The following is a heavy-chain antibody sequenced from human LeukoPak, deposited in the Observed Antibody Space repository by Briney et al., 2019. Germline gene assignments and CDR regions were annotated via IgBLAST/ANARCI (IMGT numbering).Heavy chain of an antibody. CDR3: ARDQEEWPRSWFDP. D-gene: IGHD3-3*01. V-gene: IGHV3-64*01. CDR2: NSSNGGST. J-gene: IGHJ5*02. CDR1: GFTFSSYA. Sequence: GGSLRLSCAASGFTFSSYAMHWVRQAPGKGLEYVSANSSNGGSTYYANSVKGRFTISIDNPTNTLYLQMGSLRAEDMAVYYCARDQEEWPRSWFDPWGQGALVTVSS.